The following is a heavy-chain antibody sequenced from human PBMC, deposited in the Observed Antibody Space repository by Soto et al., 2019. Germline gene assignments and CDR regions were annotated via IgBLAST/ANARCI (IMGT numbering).Heavy chain of an antibody. V-gene: IGHV4-34*01. J-gene: IGHJ4*02. CDR3: ARENRRITIFGVVIPVDY. CDR2: INHSGST. CDR1: GGSFSGYY. Sequence: QVQLQQWGAGLLKPSETLSLTCAVYGGSFSGYYWSWIRQPPGKVMEWIGEINHSGSTNYKPSLKSRVTISVDTSKNQFSLKLSSVTAADTAVYYCARENRRITIFGVVIPVDYWGQGTLVTVSS. D-gene: IGHD3-3*01.